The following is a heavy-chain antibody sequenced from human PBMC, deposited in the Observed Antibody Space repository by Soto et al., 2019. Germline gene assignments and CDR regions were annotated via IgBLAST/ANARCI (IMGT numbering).Heavy chain of an antibody. CDR1: GYSFTSYW. CDR3: WRHIGSAYCGGDCYHGNGY. J-gene: IGHJ4*02. CDR2: IDPSDSYT. Sequence: PGESLKISCKGPGYSFTSYWISWVRQMPGKGLEWMGRIDPSDSYTNYSPSFQGHVTISADKSISTAYLQWSSLKASDTAMYYCWRHIGSAYCGGDCYHGNGYSGQGTLVTVSS. V-gene: IGHV5-10-1*01. D-gene: IGHD2-21*02.